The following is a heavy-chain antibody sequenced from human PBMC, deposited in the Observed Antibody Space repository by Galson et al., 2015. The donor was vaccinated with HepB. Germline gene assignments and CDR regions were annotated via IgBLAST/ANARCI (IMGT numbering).Heavy chain of an antibody. Sequence: SETLSLTCAVYGGSFSGYYWSWIRQPPGKGLEWIGEINHSGSTNYNPSLKSRVTISVDTSKNQFSLKLSSVTAADTAVYYCAREGSSGWFASTTGYYYGRDVWGQGTTVTVSS. J-gene: IGHJ6*02. CDR1: GGSFSGYY. CDR3: AREGSSGWFASTTGYYYGRDV. CDR2: INHSGST. V-gene: IGHV4-34*01. D-gene: IGHD6-19*01.